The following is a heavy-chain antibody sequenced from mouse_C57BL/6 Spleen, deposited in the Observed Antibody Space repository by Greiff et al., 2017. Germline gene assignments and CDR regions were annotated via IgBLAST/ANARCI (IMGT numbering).Heavy chain of an antibody. CDR3: ARSEDIYYDYDGGAWFAY. CDR2: ISPGDGDT. CDR1: GYAFSSYW. J-gene: IGHJ3*01. Sequence: VQLQQSGAELVKPGASVKISCKASGYAFSSYWMNWVKQRPGKGLEWIGQISPGDGDTNYNGKFKGKATLTADKSSSTAYMQLSSLTSEDSAVYFCARSEDIYYDYDGGAWFAYWGQGTLVTVSA. V-gene: IGHV1-80*01. D-gene: IGHD2-4*01.